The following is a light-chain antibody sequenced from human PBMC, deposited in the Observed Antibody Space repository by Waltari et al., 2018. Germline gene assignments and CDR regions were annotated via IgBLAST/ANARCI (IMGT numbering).Light chain of an antibody. Sequence: EIVLTQSPGTLSLSPGERATLSCRASQIVSSTYLAWYQQKPGQAPRLLRYGASSRATDIPDRVSGSGSGTDFTLTISRLEPEDFAVYYCQQYGRPPGTFGQGTNVEIK. V-gene: IGKV3-20*01. CDR3: QQYGRPPGT. J-gene: IGKJ1*01. CDR1: QIVSSTY. CDR2: GAS.